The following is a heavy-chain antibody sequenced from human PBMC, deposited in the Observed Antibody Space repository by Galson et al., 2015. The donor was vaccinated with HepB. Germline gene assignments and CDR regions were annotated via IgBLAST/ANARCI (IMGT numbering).Heavy chain of an antibody. V-gene: IGHV7-4-1*02. J-gene: IGHJ4*02. CDR1: GYTFTSYA. CDR3: ARDSFWYCSSTSCPLDY. CDR2: INTNTGNP. Sequence: SVKVSCKASGYTFTSYAMNWVRQAPGQGLELMGWINTNTGNPTYAQGFTGRFVFSLDTSVSTAYLQISSLKAEDTAVYYCARDSFWYCSSTSCPLDYWGQGTLVTVSS. D-gene: IGHD2-2*01.